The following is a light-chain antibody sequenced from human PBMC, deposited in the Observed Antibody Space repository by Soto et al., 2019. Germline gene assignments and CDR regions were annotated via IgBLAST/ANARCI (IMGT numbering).Light chain of an antibody. Sequence: QSVLTQPPSISAAPGQTVTISCSGGSSDIGNNYVSWYQQLAGTAPKLLIYENDKRPSGIPERFSGSKSGTSATLDITGLQTGDEADYYCGTWDISLNTYVFGTGTKLTVL. CDR3: GTWDISLNTYV. CDR2: END. CDR1: SSDIGNNY. J-gene: IGLJ1*01. V-gene: IGLV1-51*02.